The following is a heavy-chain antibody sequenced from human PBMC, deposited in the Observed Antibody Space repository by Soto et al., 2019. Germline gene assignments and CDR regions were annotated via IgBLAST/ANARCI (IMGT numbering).Heavy chain of an antibody. Sequence: QVQLVQSGAEVKKPGSSVKVSCKASGGTFSSYAISWVRQAPGQGLEWMGGIIPIFGTANYAQKFQGRVTITTDESTSKAYMELSSLRSEDTAVYYCASYCSGGSCYSSYYYGMDVWGQGTTVTVSS. CDR1: GGTFSSYA. J-gene: IGHJ6*02. D-gene: IGHD2-15*01. V-gene: IGHV1-69*01. CDR2: IIPIFGTA. CDR3: ASYCSGGSCYSSYYYGMDV.